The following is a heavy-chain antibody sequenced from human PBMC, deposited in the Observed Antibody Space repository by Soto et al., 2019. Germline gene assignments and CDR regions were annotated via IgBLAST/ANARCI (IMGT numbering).Heavy chain of an antibody. J-gene: IGHJ4*02. D-gene: IGHD5-12*01. CDR2: IYYSGST. CDR1: GGSVSSGSYY. V-gene: IGHV4-61*01. CDR3: ASVTSAGGYNGYDRDIDY. Sequence: SEPLSLTCTVSGGSVSSGSYYWSWILHPPGKGLEWIGYIYYSGSTNYNPSLKRRVTISVDTSKNQFSLKLSSVTAADTAVYFCASVTSAGGYNGYDRDIDYWGQGTLVTASS.